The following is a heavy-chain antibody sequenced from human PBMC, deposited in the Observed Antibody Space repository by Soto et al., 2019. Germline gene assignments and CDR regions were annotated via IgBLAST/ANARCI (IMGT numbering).Heavy chain of an antibody. D-gene: IGHD4-17*01. J-gene: IGHJ6*02. V-gene: IGHV4-39*01. CDR1: GGSISSSSYY. Sequence: SETLSLTCTVSGGSISSSSYYWGWIRQPPGKGLEWIGSIYYSGSTYYNPSLKSRVTISVDTSKNQFSLKLSSVTAADTAVYYCARAHDYGDYDYYYYGMDVWGQGTTVTVSS. CDR3: ARAHDYGDYDYYYYGMDV. CDR2: IYYSGST.